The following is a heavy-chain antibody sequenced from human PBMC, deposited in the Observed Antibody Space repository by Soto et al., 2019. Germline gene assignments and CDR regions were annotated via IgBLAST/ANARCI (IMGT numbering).Heavy chain of an antibody. CDR1: GFTFSSYG. J-gene: IGHJ4*02. V-gene: IGHV3-33*01. CDR3: ARDGYCSGGSFYSGPVFDY. D-gene: IGHD2-15*01. Sequence: QVQLVESGGGVVQPGRSLRLSCAASGFTFSSYGMHWVRQAPGKGLEWVAVIWSDGSNKYYADSVKGRFTISRDNAKNALYLQMNSLRAEDTAVYYCARDGYCSGGSFYSGPVFDYWGQGTLVTVSS. CDR2: IWSDGSNK.